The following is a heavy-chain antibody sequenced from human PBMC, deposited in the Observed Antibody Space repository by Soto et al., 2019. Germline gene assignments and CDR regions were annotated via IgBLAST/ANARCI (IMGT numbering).Heavy chain of an antibody. Sequence: GASVKVSCKASGGTFSSYAISWVRQAPGQGLEWMGGIIPIFGTANYAQKFQGRVTITADESKSTAYMELSSLRSEDTAVYYCARAYSSGWYVPGFDYWGKGTMVTVS. CDR3: ARAYSSGWYVPGFDY. V-gene: IGHV1-69*13. D-gene: IGHD6-19*01. CDR1: GGTFSSYA. CDR2: IIPIFGTA. J-gene: IGHJ4*02.